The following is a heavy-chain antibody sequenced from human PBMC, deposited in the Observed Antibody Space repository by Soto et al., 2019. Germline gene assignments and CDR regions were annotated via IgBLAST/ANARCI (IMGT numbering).Heavy chain of an antibody. CDR3: ARALYYDFWSGYPPFDP. Sequence: SETLSLTCTVSGGSISSSSYYWGWIRQPPGKGLEWIGSIYYSGSTYYNPSLKSRVTISVDTSKNQFSLKLSSVTAADTAVYYCARALYYDFWSGYPPFDPWGQGTLVTVSS. CDR2: IYYSGST. D-gene: IGHD3-3*01. CDR1: GGSISSSSYY. J-gene: IGHJ5*02. V-gene: IGHV4-39*07.